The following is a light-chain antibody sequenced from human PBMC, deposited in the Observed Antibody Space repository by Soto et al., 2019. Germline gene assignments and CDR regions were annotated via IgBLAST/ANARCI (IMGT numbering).Light chain of an antibody. CDR2: KAS. Sequence: DIQMTQSPSTLSASVGDRVTITCRASQSIGNWLAWYQQKLGKAPKLLIYKASNLETGVPSRFSGSGSGTEFTLTISCLQPDDFALYYCQQYDDYPRTFGQWTKVEIK. J-gene: IGKJ1*01. CDR3: QQYDDYPRT. CDR1: QSIGNW. V-gene: IGKV1-5*03.